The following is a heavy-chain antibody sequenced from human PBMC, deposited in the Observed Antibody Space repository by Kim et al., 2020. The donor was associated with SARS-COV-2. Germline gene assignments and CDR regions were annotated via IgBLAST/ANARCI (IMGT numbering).Heavy chain of an antibody. CDR2: T. V-gene: IGHV3-20*03. Sequence: TGYADSVKGRFTISRDNAKNSMYLQMNSLRPEDTAFYYWTRDFTPGGADLWGQGTMVTVSS. CDR3: TRDFTPGGADL. J-gene: IGHJ6*02. D-gene: IGHD2-15*01.